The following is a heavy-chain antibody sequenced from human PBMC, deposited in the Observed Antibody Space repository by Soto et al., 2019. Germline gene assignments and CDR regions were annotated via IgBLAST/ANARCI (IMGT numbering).Heavy chain of an antibody. CDR3: ARFNPSSSWDY. J-gene: IGHJ4*02. CDR2: MNPNSGNT. CDR1: GYTFTSYD. V-gene: IGHV1-8*01. D-gene: IGHD6-13*01. Sequence: ASVKVSCKASGYTFTSYDINWVRQATGQGLEWMGWMNPNSGNTGYAQKFQGRVTMTRDTSTSTVYMELSSLRSEDTAVYYCARFNPSSSWDYWGQGTLVTVSS.